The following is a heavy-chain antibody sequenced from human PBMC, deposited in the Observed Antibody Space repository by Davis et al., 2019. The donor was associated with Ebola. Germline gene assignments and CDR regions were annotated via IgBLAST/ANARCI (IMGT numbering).Heavy chain of an antibody. V-gene: IGHV3-30*03. D-gene: IGHD2-2*01. CDR2: ISYDGRNK. Sequence: PGGSLRLSCAASGFTFRNYAMHWVRQAPGKGLEWVAIISYDGRNKYYADSVKGRFTISRDNSKNTLYLQMNSLRADDTAVYYCAREGVQLLYVDYWGQGTQVTVSS. CDR3: AREGVQLLYVDY. J-gene: IGHJ4*02. CDR1: GFTFRNYA.